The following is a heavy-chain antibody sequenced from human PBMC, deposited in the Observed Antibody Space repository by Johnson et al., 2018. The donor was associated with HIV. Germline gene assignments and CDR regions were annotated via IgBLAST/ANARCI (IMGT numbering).Heavy chain of an antibody. CDR3: ARDLRYSGYEYAFDI. D-gene: IGHD5-12*01. Sequence: VQLVESGGGLIQPGGSLRLSCAASGFTVSSNYMSWVRQAPGKGLEWVSVIYNDGNTYYAASVQGRFTISRDNSKNTLYLHMNSLRAEDTAVYYCARDLRYSGYEYAFDIWGQGTMVTVSS. J-gene: IGHJ3*02. CDR1: GFTVSSNY. CDR2: IYNDGNT. V-gene: IGHV3-53*01.